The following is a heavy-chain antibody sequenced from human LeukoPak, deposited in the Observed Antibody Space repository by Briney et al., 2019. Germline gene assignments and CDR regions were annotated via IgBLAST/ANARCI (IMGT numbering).Heavy chain of an antibody. D-gene: IGHD1-26*01. CDR3: ARRRIVGSTDDAFDI. J-gene: IGHJ3*02. CDR1: GFTFSSYA. Sequence: GGSLRLSCAASGFTFSSYAMHWVRQAPGKGLEWVAVISDDGSNKYYADSVKGRFTISRDNSKNTLYLQMNSLRAEDTAVYYCARRRIVGSTDDAFDIWGQGTMVTLSS. CDR2: ISDDGSNK. V-gene: IGHV3-30-3*01.